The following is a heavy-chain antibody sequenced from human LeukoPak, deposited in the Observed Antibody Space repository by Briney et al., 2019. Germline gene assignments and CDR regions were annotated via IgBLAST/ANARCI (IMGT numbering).Heavy chain of an antibody. J-gene: IGHJ3*02. D-gene: IGHD6-25*01. V-gene: IGHV1-18*01. CDR2: ISAYNGNT. CDR3: ARPALDLSADDAFDI. Sequence: ASVTVSCKASGGTFSSYAISWVRQAPGQGLEWMGWISAYNGNTNYAQKLQGRVTMTTDTSTSTAYMELRSLRSDDTAVYYCARPALDLSADDAFDIWGQGTMVTVSP. CDR1: GGTFSSYA.